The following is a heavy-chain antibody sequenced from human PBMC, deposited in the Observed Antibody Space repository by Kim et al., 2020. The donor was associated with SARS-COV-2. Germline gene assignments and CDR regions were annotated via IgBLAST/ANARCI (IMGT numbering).Heavy chain of an antibody. V-gene: IGHV1-2*02. J-gene: IGHJ6*02. CDR3: AREPSGYDSYGMDV. CDR1: GYTFTGYY. D-gene: IGHD5-12*01. Sequence: ASLKVSCKASGYTFTGYYMHWVRQAPGQGLEWMGWINPNSGGTNYAQKFQGRVTMTRDTSISTAYMELSRLRSDDTAVYYCAREPSGYDSYGMDVWGQGTTVTVSS. CDR2: INPNSGGT.